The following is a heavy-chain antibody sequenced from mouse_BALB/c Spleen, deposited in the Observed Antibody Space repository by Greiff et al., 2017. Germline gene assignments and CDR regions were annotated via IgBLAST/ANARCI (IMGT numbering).Heavy chain of an antibody. CDR3: ARDRSLAMDY. Sequence: QVQLQQSGAELAKPGASVKMSCKASGYTFTSYWMHWVKQRPGQGLEWIGYINPSTGYTEYNQKFKDKATLTADKSSSTAYMQLSSLTSEDSAVYYCARDRSLAMDYWGQGTSVTVSS. V-gene: IGHV1-7*01. J-gene: IGHJ4*01. CDR2: INPSTGYT. CDR1: GYTFTSYW.